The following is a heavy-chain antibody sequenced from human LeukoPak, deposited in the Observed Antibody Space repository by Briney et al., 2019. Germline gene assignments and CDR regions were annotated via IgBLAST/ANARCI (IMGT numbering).Heavy chain of an antibody. J-gene: IGHJ4*02. CDR1: GGSFSGYY. CDR3: ARGTGRIQL. D-gene: IGHD5-18*01. Sequence: SETLSLTCAVYGGSFSGYYWSWIRQPPGKGLEWIGEINHSGSTNYNPSLKSRVTISVDTSKNQFSLKLSSVTAADTAVYYCARGTGRIQLWGQGTLVTVSS. CDR2: INHSGST. V-gene: IGHV4-34*01.